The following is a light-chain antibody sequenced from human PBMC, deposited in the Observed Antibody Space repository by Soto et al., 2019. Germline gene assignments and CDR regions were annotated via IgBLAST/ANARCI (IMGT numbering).Light chain of an antibody. J-gene: IGLJ3*02. CDR3: RSYTSSNTRV. V-gene: IGLV3-21*02. CDR1: NIGSKS. CDR2: DDS. Sequence: SYELTQPPSVSVAPGQTARITCGGNNIGSKSVHWYQQKPGQAPVLVVYDDSDRPSGIPERFSGSKSGNTASLTISGLQAEDEADYYCRSYTSSNTRVFGGGTKVTVL.